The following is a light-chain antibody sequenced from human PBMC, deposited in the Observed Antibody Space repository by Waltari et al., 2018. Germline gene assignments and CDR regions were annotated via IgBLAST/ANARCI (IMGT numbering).Light chain of an antibody. CDR3: CSYAGNYVWV. CDR1: SSDIGRYDM. Sequence: QSALTQPAAVSGSPGQSVTISCTGASSDIGRYDMFSWYQQHPGNAPKLVISDVSTRTSGVSDRVSGSKSGDTAALTSSGLQFEDEADYYCCSYAGNYVWVFGGGTRLTVL. J-gene: IGLJ3*02. CDR2: DVS. V-gene: IGLV2-23*02.